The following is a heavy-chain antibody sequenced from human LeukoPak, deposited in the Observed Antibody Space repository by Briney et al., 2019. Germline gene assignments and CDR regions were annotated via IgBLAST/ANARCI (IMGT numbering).Heavy chain of an antibody. CDR1: GFTLSSYD. D-gene: IGHD1-26*01. CDR3: ARDVGFIVGATPGAFDI. Sequence: GGSLRLSCAASGFTLSSYDMSWVRQAPGKGLEWVSVIYSGGNTYYADSVKGRFTISRDNTKNTLYLQMNSLRADDTAVYYCARDVGFIVGATPGAFDIWGQGTMVTVSS. V-gene: IGHV3-66*01. J-gene: IGHJ3*02. CDR2: IYSGGNT.